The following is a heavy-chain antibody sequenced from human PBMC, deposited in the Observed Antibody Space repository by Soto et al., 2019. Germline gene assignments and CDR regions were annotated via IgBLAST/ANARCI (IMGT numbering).Heavy chain of an antibody. V-gene: IGHV3-73*01. Sequence: PGGSLRLSCAASWFTFSGSAMHWVRQASGKGLEWVGRIRSKANSYATAYAASVKGRFTISRDDSKNTAYLQMDSLKTEDTAVYYCTRRVTGLLHGMDVWGQGTTVTVSS. J-gene: IGHJ6*02. CDR2: IRSKANSYAT. CDR1: WFTFSGSA. D-gene: IGHD7-27*01. CDR3: TRRVTGLLHGMDV.